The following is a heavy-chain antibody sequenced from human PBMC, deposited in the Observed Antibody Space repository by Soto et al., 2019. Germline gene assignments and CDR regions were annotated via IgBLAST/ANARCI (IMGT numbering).Heavy chain of an antibody. J-gene: IGHJ4*02. CDR2: ISYDGSNK. Sequence: QVQLVESGGGVVQPGRSLRLSCAASGFTFSSYAMHWVRQAPGKGLEGVAVISYDGSNKYYADSVKGRFTISRDNSKNTLYLQMNSLRAEDTAVYYCARDSDSSGPKLYFDYWGQGTLVTVSS. CDR1: GFTFSSYA. V-gene: IGHV3-30-3*01. D-gene: IGHD3-22*01. CDR3: ARDSDSSGPKLYFDY.